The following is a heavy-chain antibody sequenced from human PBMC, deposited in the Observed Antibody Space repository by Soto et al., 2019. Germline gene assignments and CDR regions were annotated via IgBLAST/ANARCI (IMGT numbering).Heavy chain of an antibody. Sequence: PGGSLRLSCAASGFTFTRYSMNWVRQAPGKGLEWVSSISSTTNYIYYGDSMKGQFTISRDNANNSLYLEMHSLRVEDTAVYDCSRKTEDLTTNFDCWGQGTLVTVSS. V-gene: IGHV3-21*04. CDR3: SRKTEDLTTNFDC. CDR2: ISSTTNYI. CDR1: GFTFTRYS. J-gene: IGHJ4*02.